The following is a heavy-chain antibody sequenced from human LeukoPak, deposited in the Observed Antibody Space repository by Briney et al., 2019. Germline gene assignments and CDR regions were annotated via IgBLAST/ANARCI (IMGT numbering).Heavy chain of an antibody. CDR1: GYSLSRGYY. Sequence: SETLSLTCAVSGYSLSRGYYWGWIRQPPGKGVEWIGSIYHSGSTYYNPSLKSRVTISVDTSKNQFSLKLSSVTAADTAVYYCARKYCSSTSCYFPAFDIWGQGTMVTVSS. D-gene: IGHD2-2*01. J-gene: IGHJ3*02. CDR3: ARKYCSSTSCYFPAFDI. V-gene: IGHV4-38-2*01. CDR2: IYHSGST.